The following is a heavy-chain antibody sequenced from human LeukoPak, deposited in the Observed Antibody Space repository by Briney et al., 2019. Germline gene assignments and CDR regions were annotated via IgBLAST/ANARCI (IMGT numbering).Heavy chain of an antibody. CDR1: GGSVSSGTFD. J-gene: IGHJ4*02. D-gene: IGHD7-27*01. V-gene: IGHV4-61*01. CDR2: ISDSVTT. Sequence: PSETLSLTCTVSGGSVSSGTFDWSWIRQPPGKGLEWIGYISDSVTTKYSPSLKTRVTISVDTSKNQFSLKLRSVTAADTAVYYCARGKNPLEVSLGYWGQGTLVTVSS. CDR3: ARGKNPLEVSLGY.